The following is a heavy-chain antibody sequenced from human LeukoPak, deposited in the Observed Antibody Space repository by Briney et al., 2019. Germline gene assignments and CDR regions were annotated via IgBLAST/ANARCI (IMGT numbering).Heavy chain of an antibody. Sequence: GSLRLSCAASGFTFSSYWMSWVRQAPGKGPEWVANIKQDGSEIYYVDSVKGRFTISRDNAKNSLHLQMNSLRAEDTAVYYCARVLMTPHFDYWGQGTLVTVSS. CDR2: IKQDGSEI. J-gene: IGHJ4*02. CDR3: ARVLMTPHFDY. D-gene: IGHD3-16*01. V-gene: IGHV3-7*01. CDR1: GFTFSSYW.